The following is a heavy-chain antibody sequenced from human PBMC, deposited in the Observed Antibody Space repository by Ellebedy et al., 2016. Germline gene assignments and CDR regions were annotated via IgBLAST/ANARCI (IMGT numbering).Heavy chain of an antibody. D-gene: IGHD2-8*02. J-gene: IGHJ4*02. CDR3: ARGVVSLATEYFDY. V-gene: IGHV4-59*01. CDR2: IYDGGTT. CDR1: GGSISSYS. Sequence: SETLSLTXSVSGGSISSYSWNWFRQPPGKGLERIGYIYDGGTTNYNPSLKSRVTISADTSKNLFSLKVSSVTAADTAVYYCARGVVSLATEYFDYWGQGTLVTVSS.